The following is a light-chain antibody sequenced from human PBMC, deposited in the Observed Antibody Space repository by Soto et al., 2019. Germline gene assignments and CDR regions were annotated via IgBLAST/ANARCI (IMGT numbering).Light chain of an antibody. CDR3: QQTYRSPVT. CDR1: QNLDNS. Sequence: DIQMTQSPSSLSASVGDRVTLTCRSSQNLDNSLSWYQQKPGKAPKHLIFTAYNLQIGVPSRFTGGGSGRDFTLTIDSLQPEDSATYFCQQTYRSPVTFGGGTKVEI. J-gene: IGKJ4*01. CDR2: TAY. V-gene: IGKV1-39*01.